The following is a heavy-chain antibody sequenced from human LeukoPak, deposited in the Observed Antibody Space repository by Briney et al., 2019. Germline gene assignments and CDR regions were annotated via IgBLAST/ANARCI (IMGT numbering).Heavy chain of an antibody. J-gene: IGHJ3*02. Sequence: PGGSLRLSCAASGFTFSSYSMNWVRQAPGKGLEWVSSISSSSSYIYYADSVKGRFTISRDNAKNSLYLQMNSLRAEDTAVYYCARDSVGGNEDDAFDIWGQGTMVTVSS. CDR2: ISSSSSYI. V-gene: IGHV3-21*01. CDR3: ARDSVGGNEDDAFDI. D-gene: IGHD4-23*01. CDR1: GFTFSSYS.